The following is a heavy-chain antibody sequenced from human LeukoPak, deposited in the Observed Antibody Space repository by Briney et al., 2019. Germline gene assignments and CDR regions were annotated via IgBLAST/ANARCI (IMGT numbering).Heavy chain of an antibody. Sequence: GASVKVSCKASGYTFTGYYMHWVRQAPGQGLEWMGWINPNSGGTNYAQKFQGRVTMTRDTSISTAYMELRSLRSDDTAVYYCARGGYYYDSSGPRNTDYWGQGTLVTVSS. CDR3: ARGGYYYDSSGPRNTDY. CDR2: INPNSGGT. CDR1: GYTFTGYY. D-gene: IGHD3-22*01. J-gene: IGHJ4*02. V-gene: IGHV1-2*02.